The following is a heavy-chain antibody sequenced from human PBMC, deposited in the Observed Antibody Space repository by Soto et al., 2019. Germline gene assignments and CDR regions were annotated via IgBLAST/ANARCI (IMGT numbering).Heavy chain of an antibody. J-gene: IGHJ6*02. CDR3: ARERDSSSWAYYYYGMDV. CDR2: ISYDGSNK. V-gene: IGHV3-30-3*01. D-gene: IGHD6-13*01. CDR1: GFSFSNYA. Sequence: GGSLRLSCSASGFSFSNYAMHWVRQAPGKGLEWVAVISYDGSNKYYADSVKGRFTISRDNSKNTLYLQMNSLRAEDTAVYYCARERDSSSWAYYYYGMDVWGQGTRVTV.